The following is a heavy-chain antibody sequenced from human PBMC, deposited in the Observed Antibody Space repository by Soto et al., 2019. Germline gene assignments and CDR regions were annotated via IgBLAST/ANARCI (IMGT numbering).Heavy chain of an antibody. CDR1: GYSFTSYW. Sequence: GESLKISCKGSGYSFTSYWIGWVRQMPGKGLEWMGIIYPGDSDTRYSPSFQGQVTISADKSISTAYMELSSLRPEDTAVYYCAADLRYCSGDSCDDYWGQGTQVTVSS. V-gene: IGHV5-51*01. CDR2: IYPGDSDT. J-gene: IGHJ4*02. D-gene: IGHD2-15*01. CDR3: AADLRYCSGDSCDDY.